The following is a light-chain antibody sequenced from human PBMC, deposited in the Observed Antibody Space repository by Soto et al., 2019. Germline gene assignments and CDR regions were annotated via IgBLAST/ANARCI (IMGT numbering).Light chain of an antibody. J-gene: IGKJ2*01. CDR1: QSISSY. CDR2: AES. Sequence: DIQMTQSPSSLSASVGDRVTITCRASQSISSYLNWYQQKPGKAPKLLIYAESSLQSGSPSRFSGSGSGTDFTLSISSVQPEDFATYYCKLSYGTPPDQSPYCHHTFGEGPKLEIK. V-gene: IGKV1-39*01. CDR3: KLSYGTPPDQSPYCHHT.